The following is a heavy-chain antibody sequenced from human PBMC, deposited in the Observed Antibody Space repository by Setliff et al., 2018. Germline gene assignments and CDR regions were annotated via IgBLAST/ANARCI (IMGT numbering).Heavy chain of an antibody. J-gene: IGHJ6*03. CDR2: TIPMFGTT. Sequence: GASVKVSCKASGGTFSSYGITWVRQAPGQGLEWMGGTIPMFGTTNYAQKFQGRVTIITDASTSTSYMALSSLTSADTAVYYCAREGVDTRSSTDYRYYIDVWGKGTTVTVSS. V-gene: IGHV1-69*05. CDR3: AREGVDTRSSTDYRYYIDV. D-gene: IGHD5-18*01. CDR1: GGTFSSYG.